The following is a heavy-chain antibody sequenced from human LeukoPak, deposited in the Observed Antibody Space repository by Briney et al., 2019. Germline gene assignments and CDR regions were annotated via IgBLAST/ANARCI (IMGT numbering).Heavy chain of an antibody. CDR1: GFTFSSYA. V-gene: IGHV3-23*01. J-gene: IGHJ4*02. Sequence: GGSLSLSRAASGFTFSSYAMSWVRQAPGKGLEWVSAISGSGGSTYYADSVKGRFTISRDNSKNTLYLQMNSLRAEDTAVYYCAKDMGYYDSSGYLAYWGQGTLVTVSS. CDR3: AKDMGYYDSSGYLAY. D-gene: IGHD3-22*01. CDR2: ISGSGGST.